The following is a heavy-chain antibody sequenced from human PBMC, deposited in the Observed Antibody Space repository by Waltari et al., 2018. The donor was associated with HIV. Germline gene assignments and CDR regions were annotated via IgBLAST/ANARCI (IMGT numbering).Heavy chain of an antibody. Sequence: QVLLVQSGAEVKKPGSSVKVSCKTSGGTLSNNVITWVRQAPGQGLEWMGGIIPVFGTADYAQKFRDRVTITADESTTTVYMEVSSLRPDDTAVYCCARDEGLTLGAAGDAFDIWGQGTVVTVSS. CDR2: IIPVFGTA. CDR3: ARDEGLTLGAAGDAFDI. J-gene: IGHJ3*02. V-gene: IGHV1-69*01. D-gene: IGHD1-26*01. CDR1: GGTLSNNV.